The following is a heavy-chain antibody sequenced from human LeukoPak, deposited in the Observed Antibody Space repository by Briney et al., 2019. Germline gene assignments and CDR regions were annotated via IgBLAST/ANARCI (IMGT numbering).Heavy chain of an antibody. D-gene: IGHD3-10*01. CDR2: IKSKTDGGTT. CDR1: GFTFSNAW. J-gene: IGHJ4*02. Sequence: PGGSLRLSCAASGFTFSNAWMSWVRQAPGKGLEWVGRIKSKTDGGTTDYAAPVKGRFTISRDDSKNTLYLQMNSLKTEDTAVYYCTTNYGSGDYYFDYWGQGTLVTVSS. V-gene: IGHV3-15*01. CDR3: TTNYGSGDYYFDY.